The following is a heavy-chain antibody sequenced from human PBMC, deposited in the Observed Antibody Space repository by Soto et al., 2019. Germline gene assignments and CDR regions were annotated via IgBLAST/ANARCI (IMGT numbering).Heavy chain of an antibody. J-gene: IGHJ6*02. V-gene: IGHV3-21*01. CDR2: ISSSSSYI. CDR3: AREEVHYGMDV. Sequence: EVQLVESGGGLVKPGGSLRLSCAASGFTFSSYSMNWVRQAPGKGLEWVSSISSSSSYIYYADSVKGRFTISRDNAKNSLYLKMNSLRAEDTAVYYCAREEVHYGMDVWGQGTTVTVSS. CDR1: GFTFSSYS. D-gene: IGHD1-1*01.